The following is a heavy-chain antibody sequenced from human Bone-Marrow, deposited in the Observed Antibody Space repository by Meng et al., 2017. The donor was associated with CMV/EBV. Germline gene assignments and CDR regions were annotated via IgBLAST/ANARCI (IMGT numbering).Heavy chain of an antibody. D-gene: IGHD2-15*01. CDR1: GYTFTSYG. CDR3: ARAPTYFRSGGSCYWSL. J-gene: IGHJ4*02. V-gene: IGHV1-69*10. Sequence: SVKVSCKASGYTFTSYGISWVRQAPGQGLEWVGGIIPMLATPHYAQNFQGRVTITADKSTSTAYMELSSLRSEDTAVYYCARAPTYFRSGGSCYWSLWGQGTLVTVAS. CDR2: IIPMLATP.